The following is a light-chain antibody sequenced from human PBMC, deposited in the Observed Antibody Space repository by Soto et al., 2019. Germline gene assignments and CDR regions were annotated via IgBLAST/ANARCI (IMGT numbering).Light chain of an antibody. J-gene: IGLJ1*01. CDR1: SNDVGGYNY. CDR3: SSFTSTSTFV. CDR2: EVS. Sequence: QPASVSGSPGQSITISCTGTSNDVGGYNYVSWFQQHPGKAPKLLIFEVSNRPSGVSHRFSGSKSGNTASLTISGLQAEDEADYYCSSFTSTSTFVFGTGTKLTVL. V-gene: IGLV2-14*01.